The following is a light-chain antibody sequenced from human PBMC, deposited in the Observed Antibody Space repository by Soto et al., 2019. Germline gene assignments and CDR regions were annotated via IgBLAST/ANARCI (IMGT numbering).Light chain of an antibody. CDR3: KQYGSSPLT. Sequence: EIVLTQSPGTLSLSPGERATLSCRASQSVSSSYLAWYQQKPGQAPRLLIYGATSRATGIPDRFSGSGSGTDFTLTISSLEPEGIAVYYCKQYGSSPLTFGGGTKVEIK. J-gene: IGKJ4*01. V-gene: IGKV3-20*01. CDR2: GAT. CDR1: QSVSSSY.